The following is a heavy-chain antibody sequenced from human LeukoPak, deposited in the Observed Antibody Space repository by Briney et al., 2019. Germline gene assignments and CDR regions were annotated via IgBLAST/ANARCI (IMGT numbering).Heavy chain of an antibody. Sequence: GGSLRLSCPASGFTFSSFDMHWVRQPTGQGLEWVSTIGTASDKYYPGSVEGRFTLSRDNAKNSLYLQMNSLTAGDTAVYYCARGPPRGKYYYMDVWGKGTTVTVSS. D-gene: IGHD1-1*01. J-gene: IGHJ6*03. CDR2: IGTASDK. CDR1: GFTFSSFD. CDR3: ARGPPRGKYYYMDV. V-gene: IGHV3-13*01.